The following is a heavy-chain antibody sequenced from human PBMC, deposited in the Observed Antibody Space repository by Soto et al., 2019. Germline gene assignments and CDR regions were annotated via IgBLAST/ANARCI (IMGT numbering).Heavy chain of an antibody. V-gene: IGHV4-34*01. CDR3: AGGEVVVAATRLNWFDP. CDR1: GGSFSGYY. CDR2: INHSGST. D-gene: IGHD2-15*01. Sequence: PSETLSLTCAVYGGSFSGYYWSWIRQPPGKGLEWIGEINHSGSTNYNPSLKSRVTISVDTSKNQFSLKLSSVTAADTAVYYCAGGEVVVAATRLNWFDPWGQGTLVTSPQ. J-gene: IGHJ5*02.